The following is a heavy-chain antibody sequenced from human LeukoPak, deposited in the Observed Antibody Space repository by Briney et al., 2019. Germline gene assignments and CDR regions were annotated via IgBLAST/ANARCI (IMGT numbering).Heavy chain of an antibody. CDR1: GGSISTYH. Sequence: SETLSLTCAVSGGSISTYHWSWIRQPPGKGLEWIGYISYSGSTNYNPSLKSRVTISVDTSKSQFSLKLSSVTAADTAVYYCARHVGSGSYFDYWGQGTLVTVSS. CDR3: ARHVGSGSYFDY. CDR2: ISYSGST. D-gene: IGHD1-26*01. V-gene: IGHV4-59*08. J-gene: IGHJ4*02.